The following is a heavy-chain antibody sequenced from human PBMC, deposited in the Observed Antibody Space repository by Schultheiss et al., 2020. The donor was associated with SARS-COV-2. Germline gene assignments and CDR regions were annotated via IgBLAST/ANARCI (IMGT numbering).Heavy chain of an antibody. Sequence: SQTLSLTCAVYGGSFSGYYWSWIRQPPGKGLEWIGEINHSGSTNYNPSLKSRVTISVDTSKNQFSLKLSSVTAADTAVYYCARQSGSDSSGYGNDYWGQGTLVTVSS. D-gene: IGHD3-22*01. CDR2: INHSGST. J-gene: IGHJ4*02. CDR3: ARQSGSDSSGYGNDY. V-gene: IGHV4-34*01. CDR1: GGSFSGYY.